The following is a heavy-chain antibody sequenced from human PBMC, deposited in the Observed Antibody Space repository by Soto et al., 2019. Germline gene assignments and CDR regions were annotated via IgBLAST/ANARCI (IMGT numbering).Heavy chain of an antibody. V-gene: IGHV3-15*07. CDR3: TTDSLFTGQLVRMDN. CDR1: DFTFSYAW. J-gene: IGHJ4*01. D-gene: IGHD3-9*01. CDR2: IKSKTDGGTT. Sequence: LXXSCAAADFTFSYAWINCINKAPVKGLEWVGRIKSKTDGGTTDFAAPVKGRFAISRDDSRDMVYMQMYSLKTDDTAVYYCTTDSLFTGQLVRMDNWGHGTLVTVSS.